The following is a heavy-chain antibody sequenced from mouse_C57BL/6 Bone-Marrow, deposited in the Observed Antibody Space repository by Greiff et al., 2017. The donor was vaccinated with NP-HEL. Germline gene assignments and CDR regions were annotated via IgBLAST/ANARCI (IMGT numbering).Heavy chain of an antibody. CDR3: ARGSFYWYFDV. V-gene: IGHV5-12*01. CDR2: ISNGGGST. J-gene: IGHJ1*03. Sequence: EVNVVESGGGLVQPGGSLKLSCAASGFTFSDYYMYWVRQTPEKRLEWVAYISNGGGSTYYPDTVKGRFTISRDNAKNTLYLQMSRLKSEDTAMYYCARGSFYWYFDVWGTGTTVTVSS. CDR1: GFTFSDYY.